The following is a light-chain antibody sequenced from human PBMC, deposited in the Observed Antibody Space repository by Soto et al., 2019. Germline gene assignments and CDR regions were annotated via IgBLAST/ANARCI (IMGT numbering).Light chain of an antibody. V-gene: IGKV1-39*01. J-gene: IGKJ1*01. CDR3: QQRYSSPPT. Sequence: DIPITQSPSSLSASVEDRVIITCRASQSISNHLNWYQQKQGKAPKLLIFAASSLQSGVPSRFSGSRSGPDLTITISSLQPEDFETDDCQQRYSSPPTFGQGTKVDI. CDR1: QSISNH. CDR2: AAS.